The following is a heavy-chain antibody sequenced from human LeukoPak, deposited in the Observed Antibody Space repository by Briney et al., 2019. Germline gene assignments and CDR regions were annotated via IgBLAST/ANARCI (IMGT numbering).Heavy chain of an antibody. CDR3: ARDLPPDGPPDY. CDR2: IKQDGSQK. V-gene: IGHV3-7*01. Sequence: GGSLRLSCAASGFTFSRCWMTWVRQAPGKGLEWVANIKQDGSQKNYVDSVKGRFIISRDNAKNSLYLQMNSLRAEDTAVYYCARDLPPDGPPDYWGQGTLVTVSS. CDR1: GFTFSRCW. J-gene: IGHJ4*02.